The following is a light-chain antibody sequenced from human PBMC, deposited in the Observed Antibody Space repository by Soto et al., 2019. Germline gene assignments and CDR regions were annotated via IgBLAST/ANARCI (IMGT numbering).Light chain of an antibody. CDR1: SSNIGSNY. CDR3: AAWDDSLSAVV. V-gene: IGLV1-47*01. Sequence: VLTQPPSASGTPGQRVTISCYGSSSNIGSNYVYWYQQLPGTAPKLLIYRNNQRPSGVPDRFSGSKSGTSASLAISGLRSEDEADYYCAAWDDSLSAVVFGGGTKVTVL. J-gene: IGLJ2*01. CDR2: RNN.